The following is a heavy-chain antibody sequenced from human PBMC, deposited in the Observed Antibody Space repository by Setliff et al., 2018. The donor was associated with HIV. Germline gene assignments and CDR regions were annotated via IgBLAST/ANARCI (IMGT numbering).Heavy chain of an antibody. CDR1: GPSINIHY. CDR3: AKGAGFYGDYTFDH. J-gene: IGHJ4*02. Sequence: SETLSLTCTVSGPSINIHYWSWIRQSPRKGFEWIGYIYSTGSTNYNPSLQSRVTISMVASRNQFSLKVTSVTAADTAVYYCAKGAGFYGDYTFDHWGQGRQVTVPQ. V-gene: IGHV4-59*11. CDR2: IYSTGST. D-gene: IGHD4-17*01.